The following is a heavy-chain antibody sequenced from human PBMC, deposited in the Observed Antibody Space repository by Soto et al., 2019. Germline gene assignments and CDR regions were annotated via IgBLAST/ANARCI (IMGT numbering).Heavy chain of an antibody. Sequence: QVQLVQSGAELKKPGASVKVSCKASGYSINSYDMNWVRQATGQGLEWMGWMNPKSGNTGFAEKFQCRVKMTWNTSTGTVYLEISSLRPEDTAVYYCARGLVDSGGNCFDSWGQGTQVTVSS. D-gene: IGHD4-17*01. CDR1: GYSINSYD. V-gene: IGHV1-8*01. CDR2: MNPKSGNT. CDR3: ARGLVDSGGNCFDS. J-gene: IGHJ4*02.